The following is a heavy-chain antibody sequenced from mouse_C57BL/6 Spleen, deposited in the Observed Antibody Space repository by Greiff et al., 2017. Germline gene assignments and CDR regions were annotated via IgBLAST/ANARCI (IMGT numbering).Heavy chain of an antibody. D-gene: IGHD1-1*01. V-gene: IGHV2-9-1*01. J-gene: IGHJ4*01. CDR1: GFSLTSYA. CDR3: AIITTVVATGSNYAMDY. CDR2: IWTGGGT. Sequence: VKLKESGPGLVAPSQSLSITCTGSGFSLTSYAISWVRQPPGKGLEWLGVIWTGGGTNYNSALKSRLSIRKDNSKSQVFLNMNSLQTDDTARYYGAIITTVVATGSNYAMDYWGQGTSVTVSS.